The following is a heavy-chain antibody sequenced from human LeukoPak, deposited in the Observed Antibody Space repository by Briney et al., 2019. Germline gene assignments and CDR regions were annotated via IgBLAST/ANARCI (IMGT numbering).Heavy chain of an antibody. J-gene: IGHJ6*03. Sequence: SETLSLTCTVSGGSISSYHWSWIRQPPGKGLEWIGYVDHTGSTKFNPSLSGRVSISRDTSNNLFSLRLRSVTAADTAVYFCARGRVSSSTWYSTYYYFFYMDFWGKGTTVTVSS. CDR1: GGSISSYH. CDR2: VDHTGST. D-gene: IGHD4-11*01. V-gene: IGHV4-59*01. CDR3: ARGRVSSSTWYSTYYYFFYMDF.